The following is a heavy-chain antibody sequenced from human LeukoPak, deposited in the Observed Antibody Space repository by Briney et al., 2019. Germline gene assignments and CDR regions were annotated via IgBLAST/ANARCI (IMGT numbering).Heavy chain of an antibody. CDR2: INPNSGGT. D-gene: IGHD3-10*01. CDR3: ARAHYLRLYFFDY. V-gene: IGHV1-2*02. Sequence: ASVKVSCKASGYTITDYYIHWVRQAPGQGLEWMGWINPNSGGTNYAQKFEGRVTMTTDTSINTAYVELSSLTSDDTAVYFCARAHYLRLYFFDYWGQGTLVTVSS. J-gene: IGHJ4*02. CDR1: GYTITDYY.